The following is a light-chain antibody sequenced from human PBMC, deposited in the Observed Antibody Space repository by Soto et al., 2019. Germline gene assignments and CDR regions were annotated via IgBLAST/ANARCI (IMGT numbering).Light chain of an antibody. V-gene: IGKV1-5*03. Sequence: DIQMTESPSTLSASAGDRVTITCRANQSISNWLAWYQKKPGKVPKLLIYKASNLDYGVPSRFSGSGSGTEFTLTISSLQPDDFATYYCQQYNSYSWTFGQGTKVDIK. CDR2: KAS. J-gene: IGKJ1*01. CDR3: QQYNSYSWT. CDR1: QSISNW.